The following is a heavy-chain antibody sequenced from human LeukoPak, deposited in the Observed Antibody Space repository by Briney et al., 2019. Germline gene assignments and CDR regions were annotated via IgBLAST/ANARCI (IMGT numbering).Heavy chain of an antibody. CDR1: GGSISSGGYY. Sequence: NPSETLSLTCTVSGGSISSGGYYWSWIRQPPGKGLEWIGEINHSGSTNYNPSLKSRVTISVDTSKNQFSLKLSSVTAADTAVYYCASRGSNWNLSGRPKYNWFDPWGQGTLVTVSS. J-gene: IGHJ5*02. V-gene: IGHV4-39*07. D-gene: IGHD1-20*01. CDR2: INHSGST. CDR3: ASRGSNWNLSGRPKYNWFDP.